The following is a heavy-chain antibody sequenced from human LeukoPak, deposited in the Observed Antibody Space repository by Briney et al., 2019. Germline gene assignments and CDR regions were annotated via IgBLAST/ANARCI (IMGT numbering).Heavy chain of an antibody. CDR2: IYHSGST. J-gene: IGHJ4*02. D-gene: IGHD3-10*01. CDR1: GGSISSSNW. CDR3: ARVVLLWFGELPYFDY. V-gene: IGHV4-4*02. Sequence: SGTLSLTCAVSGGSISSSNWWSWVRQPPGKGLEWIGEIYHSGSTYYNPSLKSRVTISVDTSKNQFSLKLSSVTAADTAVYYCARVVLLWFGELPYFDYWGQGTLVTVSS.